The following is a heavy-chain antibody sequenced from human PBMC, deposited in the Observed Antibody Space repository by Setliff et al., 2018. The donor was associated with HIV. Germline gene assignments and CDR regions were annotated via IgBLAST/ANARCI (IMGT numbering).Heavy chain of an antibody. CDR2: IYHGGNT. V-gene: IGHV4-38-2*01. Sequence: PSETLSLTCAVSGYSISSGHYWGWIRQPPGKGLEWIGSIYHGGNTRYNPSLKSRPTMSIDKSKNQVSLELSSVTAADTAVYYCGRTMTYNYLCMDVWGNGTTVTVSS. CDR1: GYSISSGHY. CDR3: GRTMTYNYLCMDV. J-gene: IGHJ6*03.